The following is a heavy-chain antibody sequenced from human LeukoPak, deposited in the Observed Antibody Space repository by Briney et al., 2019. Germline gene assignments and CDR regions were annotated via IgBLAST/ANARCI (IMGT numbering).Heavy chain of an antibody. Sequence: SETLSLTCTVSGGSVSSGSYYWSWIRQPPGKGLEWIGYIYYSGSTNYNPSLKSRVTISVDTSKNQFSLKLSSVTAADTAVYYCARDLRIRDAFDIWGQGTMVTVSS. D-gene: IGHD3-16*01. CDR2: IYYSGST. J-gene: IGHJ3*02. CDR1: GGSVSSGSYY. V-gene: IGHV4-61*01. CDR3: ARDLRIRDAFDI.